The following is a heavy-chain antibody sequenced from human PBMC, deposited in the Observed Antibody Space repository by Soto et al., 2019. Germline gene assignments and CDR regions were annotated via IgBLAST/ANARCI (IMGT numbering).Heavy chain of an antibody. CDR3: ARDLVPIWNYVGLAPGAQHWFDP. CDR2: ITPSSGST. V-gene: IGHV1-46*02. Sequence: QVQLVQSGAEVRKPGASVKVSCKASGHTFNNYFMHWVRQAPAQGLEWMGVITPSSGSTTYAQRFQGRLTMTRDTSTSTVYMELRSLRSEDTAVYFCARDLVPIWNYVGLAPGAQHWFDPLGQGTLVTVSS. CDR1: GHTFNNYF. D-gene: IGHD1-7*01. J-gene: IGHJ5*02.